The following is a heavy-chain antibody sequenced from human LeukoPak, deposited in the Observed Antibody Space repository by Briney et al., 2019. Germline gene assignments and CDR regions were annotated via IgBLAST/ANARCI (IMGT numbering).Heavy chain of an antibody. Sequence: GASVKVSCKASGYTFTGYYMHWVRQAPGQGLEWMGWINPNSGGTNYAQKFQGRVTMTRDTSISTAYMELSGLRSDDTAVYYCAREWGGDYSYYYYYGIDVWGQGTTVTVSS. J-gene: IGHJ6*02. V-gene: IGHV1-2*02. CDR2: INPNSGGT. D-gene: IGHD4-11*01. CDR3: AREWGGDYSYYYYYGIDV. CDR1: GYTFTGYY.